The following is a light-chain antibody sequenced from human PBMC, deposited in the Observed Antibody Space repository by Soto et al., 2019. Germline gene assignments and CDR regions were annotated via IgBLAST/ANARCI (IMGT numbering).Light chain of an antibody. CDR2: GAS. CDR3: QQYNNWPMT. J-gene: IGKJ1*01. Sequence: EIVMTQSPATLSVSPGERATLSCRASQSVSSNLAWYQQKPAQAPRLLLYGASTRATGIPARFSGSGSGTEFTLTISSLQSEDFVVYYCQQYNNWPMTFGQGTKVEIK. V-gene: IGKV3-15*01. CDR1: QSVSSN.